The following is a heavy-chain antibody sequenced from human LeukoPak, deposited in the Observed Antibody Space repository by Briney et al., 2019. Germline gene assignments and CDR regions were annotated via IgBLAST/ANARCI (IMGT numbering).Heavy chain of an antibody. CDR1: GYTFSVHH. D-gene: IGHD1-1*01. CDR2: INPNSGAT. Sequence: ASVKVSCKASGYTFSVHHIHWARQAPGQGLEWMGWINPNSGATNYAQRFQGRVTITRDTSISTAYMELSRLTSDDTAVYYCARGPTERHYYYYMDVWGKGTTVTVSS. CDR3: ARGPTERHYYYYMDV. V-gene: IGHV1-2*02. J-gene: IGHJ6*03.